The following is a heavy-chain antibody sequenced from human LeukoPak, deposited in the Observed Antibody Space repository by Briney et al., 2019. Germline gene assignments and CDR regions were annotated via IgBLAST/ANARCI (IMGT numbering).Heavy chain of an antibody. Sequence: PGGSLRLSCAASGFAFNNAWMNWVRQAPGKGLEWVGRINSRSFGGTVDYAAPVKGRFTISRDDSKNTVYLQMNSLKTEDTAVYYCTTVSLNKAVYDMDVWGQGTTVTVSS. CDR2: INSRSFGGTV. J-gene: IGHJ6*02. D-gene: IGHD1/OR15-1a*01. CDR3: TTVSLNKAVYDMDV. CDR1: GFAFNNAW. V-gene: IGHV3-15*07.